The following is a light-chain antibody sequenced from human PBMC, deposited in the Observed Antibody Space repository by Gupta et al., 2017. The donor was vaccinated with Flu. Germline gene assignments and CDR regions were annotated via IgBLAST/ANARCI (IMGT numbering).Light chain of an antibody. CDR2: KAS. J-gene: IGKJ3*01. Sequence: QSPSTLSASVGDRVTITCRASQSINNWLAWFQQKPGKAPKLLIYKASSLESGVPSRFSGSGSGTEFTLTITSLQPDDFATYYCQQYNSFTFGPGTKVDIK. CDR1: QSINNW. V-gene: IGKV1-5*03. CDR3: QQYNSFT.